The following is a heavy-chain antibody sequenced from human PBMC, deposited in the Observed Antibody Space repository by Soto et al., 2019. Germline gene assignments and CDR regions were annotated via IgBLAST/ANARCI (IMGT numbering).Heavy chain of an antibody. Sequence: SETLSLTCAVSGGSISSSNWWSWVRQPPGKGLEWIGEIYHSGSTNYNPSLKSRVTISVDKSKNQFSLKLGSVTAADTAVYYCARERGPNGSGTNAFDIWGQGTIVTVSS. CDR2: IYHSGST. D-gene: IGHD3-10*01. CDR3: ARERGPNGSGTNAFDI. J-gene: IGHJ3*02. V-gene: IGHV4-4*02. CDR1: GGSISSSNW.